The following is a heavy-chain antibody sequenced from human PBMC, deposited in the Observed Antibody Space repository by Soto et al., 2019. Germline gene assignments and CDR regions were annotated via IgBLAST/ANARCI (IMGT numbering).Heavy chain of an antibody. CDR2: ISYDGSNK. V-gene: IGHV3-30*18. J-gene: IGHJ6*02. D-gene: IGHD2-8*01. Sequence: GGSLRLSCAASGFTFSSYGMHWVRQAPGNGLEWVAVISYDGSNKYYADSVKGRFTISRDSSKNTLYLQMNSLRAEDTAVYYCAKRGPNGYYYGMDVWGQGTTVTVSS. CDR1: GFTFSSYG. CDR3: AKRGPNGYYYGMDV.